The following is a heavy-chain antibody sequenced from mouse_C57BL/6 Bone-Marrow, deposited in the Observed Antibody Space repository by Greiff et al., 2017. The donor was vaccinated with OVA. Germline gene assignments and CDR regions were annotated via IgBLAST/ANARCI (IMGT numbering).Heavy chain of an antibody. J-gene: IGHJ1*03. CDR2: IHPSDSAT. CDR1: GYTFTSYW. Sequence: QVQLQQPGAELVKPGASVKVSCKASGYTFTSYWMHWVKQRPGQGLEWIGRIHPSDSATNYNQKFKGKATLTVDKSSSTAYMQLSSLTSEDSAVYYCAMNKIYYYGSSYFDVWGTGTTVTVSS. D-gene: IGHD1-1*01. V-gene: IGHV1-74*01. CDR3: AMNKIYYYGSSYFDV.